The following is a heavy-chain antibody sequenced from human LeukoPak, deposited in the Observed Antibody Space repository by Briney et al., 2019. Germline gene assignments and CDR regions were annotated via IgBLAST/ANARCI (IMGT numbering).Heavy chain of an antibody. V-gene: IGHV3-53*01. Sequence: GGSLRLSCAASGFTVSSNYMNWVRQAPGKGLEWVSVIYGGGNIYYADSVKGRFTISRDNSKNILYLQMNSLRAEDTAVYYCARGAGYNYPYYFDYWGQGTLVTVSS. CDR3: ARGAGYNYPYYFDY. J-gene: IGHJ4*02. CDR1: GFTVSSNY. D-gene: IGHD5-24*01. CDR2: IYGGGNI.